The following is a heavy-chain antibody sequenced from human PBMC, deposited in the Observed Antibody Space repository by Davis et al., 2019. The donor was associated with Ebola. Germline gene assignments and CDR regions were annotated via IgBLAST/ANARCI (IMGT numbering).Heavy chain of an antibody. CDR3: ARDPLAVAGRGGFGY. CDR2: TYYRSKWYN. D-gene: IGHD6-19*01. J-gene: IGHJ4*02. CDR1: GDSVPSNSAA. Sequence: SHTLSLTCAIPGDSVPSNSAAWNWFRHSPSRGLEWLGRTYYRSKWYNDYAVSVKSRITINPDTSKNQFSLQLNSVTTEDTAVHYCARDPLAVAGRGGFGYWGQGTLVTVSS. V-gene: IGHV6-1*01.